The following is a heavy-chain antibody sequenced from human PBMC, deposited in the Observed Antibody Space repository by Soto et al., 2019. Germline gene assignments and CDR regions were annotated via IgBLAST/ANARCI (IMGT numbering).Heavy chain of an antibody. Sequence: VQLLESGGELVQPGGSLRLSCSASGFPFSTSGMLWVRQPPGGGLEWVSAIGPNPVNTKYRDSVKGRFTISRDNSKNMVFLQMRTLRPEDTALYYCATARYCSNDACPAAEWGQGTLITVSS. V-gene: IGHV3-23*01. CDR2: IGPNPVNT. CDR3: ATARYCSNDACPAAE. CDR1: GFPFSTSG. D-gene: IGHD2-8*01. J-gene: IGHJ4*02.